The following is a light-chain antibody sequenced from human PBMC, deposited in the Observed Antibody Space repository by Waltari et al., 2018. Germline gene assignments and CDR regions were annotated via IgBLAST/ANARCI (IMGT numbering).Light chain of an antibody. CDR1: QRILTW. CDR3: QQYHDYSA. CDR2: NAF. V-gene: IGKV1-5*01. J-gene: IGKJ2*01. Sequence: DTQMTQSPSTLSASVGDRVTITCRASQRILTWLAWYQQKPGKARRILIYNAFNLESWVTGRFSGSASGTECNLTIISLQPDDSATYYCQQYHDYSAFGQGTKLEIK.